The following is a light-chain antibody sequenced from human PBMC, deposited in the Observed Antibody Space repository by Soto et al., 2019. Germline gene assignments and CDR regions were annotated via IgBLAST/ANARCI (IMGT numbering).Light chain of an antibody. J-gene: IGKJ4*01. CDR3: QQASSFPLT. CDR2: AAS. CDR1: QSIASW. Sequence: EIQMTQSPSSVSASVGYEGAITCRSSQSIASWLTWYQQKPGKAPKLLIYAASRLQSGVPSRFSGSESGTTFTLTITNLQPEDFATYYCQQASSFPLTFGGGTKVDIK. V-gene: IGKV1-12*01.